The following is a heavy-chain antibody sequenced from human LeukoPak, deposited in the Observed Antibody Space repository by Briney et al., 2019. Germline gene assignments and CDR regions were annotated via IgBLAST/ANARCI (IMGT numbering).Heavy chain of an antibody. CDR3: ARVRYYYGSGSYSTYFDY. CDR2: IYSGGST. J-gene: IGHJ4*02. CDR1: GFNVNSNY. D-gene: IGHD3-10*01. V-gene: IGHV3-53*01. Sequence: GGSLRLSCAASGFNVNSNYMSWVRQAPGKGLEWVSVIYSGGSTYYADSVKGRFTISRDNSKNTLYLQMNSLRAEDTAVYYCARVRYYYGSGSYSTYFDYWGQGTLVTVSS.